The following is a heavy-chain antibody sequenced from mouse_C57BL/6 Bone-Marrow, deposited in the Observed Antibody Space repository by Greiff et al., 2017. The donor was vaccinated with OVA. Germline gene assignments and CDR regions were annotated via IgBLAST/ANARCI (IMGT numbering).Heavy chain of an antibody. Sequence: VQLKQSGAELVRPGASVKLSCTASGFNIKDDYMHWVKQRPEQGLEWIGWIDPENGDTEYASKFQGKATITADTSSNTAYLQLSSLTSEDTAVYYCTTAAVVGTRAHWYFDVWGTGTTVTVSS. CDR3: TTAAVVGTRAHWYFDV. D-gene: IGHD1-1*01. CDR2: IDPENGDT. CDR1: GFNIKDDY. V-gene: IGHV14-4*01. J-gene: IGHJ1*03.